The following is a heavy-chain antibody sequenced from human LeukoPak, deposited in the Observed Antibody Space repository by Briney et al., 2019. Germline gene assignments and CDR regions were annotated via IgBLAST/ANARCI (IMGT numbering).Heavy chain of an antibody. Sequence: PSETLSLTCTVSGGSISSGSYYWSWIRQPAGKGLEWIGRIYTSGSTNYNPSLKSRVTISVDTSKNQFSLKLSSVTAADTAVYYCARDRVSGSYYYYYMDVWGKGTTVTVSS. J-gene: IGHJ6*03. D-gene: IGHD1-26*01. CDR1: GGSISSGSYY. V-gene: IGHV4-61*02. CDR3: ARDRVSGSYYYYYMDV. CDR2: IYTSGST.